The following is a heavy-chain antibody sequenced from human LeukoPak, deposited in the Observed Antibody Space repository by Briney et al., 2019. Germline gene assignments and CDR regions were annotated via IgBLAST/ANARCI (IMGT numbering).Heavy chain of an antibody. D-gene: IGHD1-7*01. CDR1: GFTLRSYS. Sequence: PGGALRLSCAASGFTLRSYSMNWVRQAPGEGPEWVSSISCSSSYIYYADSVKGRFTISRDNAKNSLYLQMNSLRAEDTAVYYCASLGNSNYMDVWGKGTTVTVSS. J-gene: IGHJ6*03. CDR3: ASLGNSNYMDV. CDR2: ISCSSSYI. V-gene: IGHV3-21*01.